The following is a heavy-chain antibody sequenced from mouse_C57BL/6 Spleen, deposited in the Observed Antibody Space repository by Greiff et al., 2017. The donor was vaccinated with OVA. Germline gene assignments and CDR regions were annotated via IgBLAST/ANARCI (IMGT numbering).Heavy chain of an antibody. CDR2: IYPGDGDT. CDR3: ARGGLETQDHWYFDV. J-gene: IGHJ1*03. CDR1: GYAFSSYW. Sequence: QVRLQQSGAELVKPGASVKISCKASGYAFSSYWMNWVKQRPGKGLEWIGQIYPGDGDTNYNGKFKGKATLTADKSSSTAYMQLSSLTSEDSAVYFCARGGLETQDHWYFDVWGTGTTVTVSS. D-gene: IGHD2-2*01. V-gene: IGHV1-80*01.